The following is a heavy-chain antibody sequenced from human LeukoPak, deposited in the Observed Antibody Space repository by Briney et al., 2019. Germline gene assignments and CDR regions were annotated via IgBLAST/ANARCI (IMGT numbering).Heavy chain of an antibody. CDR1: GFTFSSYS. J-gene: IGHJ4*02. CDR3: ARGTRYCSSTSCSPDY. D-gene: IGHD2-2*01. CDR2: ISSSSSTI. V-gene: IGHV3-48*04. Sequence: GGSLRLSCAASGFTFSSYSMNWVRQAPGKGLEWVSSISSSSSTIYYADSVKGRFTISRDNAKNSLYLQMNSLRAEDTAVYYCARGTRYCSSTSCSPDYWGQGTLVTVSS.